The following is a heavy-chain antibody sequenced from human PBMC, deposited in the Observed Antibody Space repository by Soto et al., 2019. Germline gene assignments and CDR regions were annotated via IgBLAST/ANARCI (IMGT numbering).Heavy chain of an antibody. CDR1: GFTFSSYA. J-gene: IGHJ4*02. Sequence: PGGSLRLSCAASGFTFSSYAMSWVRQAPGKGLEWVSAISGSGGSTYYADSVKGRFTISRDNSKNTLYLQMNSLRAEDTAVYYCAKVPFDNAYCSGGSCYSHYFDYWGQGTLVTVSS. V-gene: IGHV3-23*01. CDR2: ISGSGGST. D-gene: IGHD2-15*01. CDR3: AKVPFDNAYCSGGSCYSHYFDY.